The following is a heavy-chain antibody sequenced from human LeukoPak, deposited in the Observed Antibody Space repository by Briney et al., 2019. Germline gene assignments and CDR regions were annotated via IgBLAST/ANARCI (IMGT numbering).Heavy chain of an antibody. J-gene: IGHJ4*02. V-gene: IGHV1-8*01. CDR1: GYTFTSYD. CDR2: MSPNSGDT. D-gene: IGHD7-27*01. Sequence: ASVNVSFKASGYTFTSYDFNWVRQATGQRPEWMGWMSPNSGDTGYAQKFQDRVTMTRNTSISTAYMELSSLRSDDTAVYYCARGPPNWGYDYWGPGTLVTVSS. CDR3: ARGPPNWGYDY.